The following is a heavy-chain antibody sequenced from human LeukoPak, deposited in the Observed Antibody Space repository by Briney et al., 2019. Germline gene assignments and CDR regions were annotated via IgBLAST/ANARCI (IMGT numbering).Heavy chain of an antibody. CDR2: INHSGST. Sequence: PSETLSLTCAVYGESFIYNYWTWIRQPPGKGLEWIGEINHSGSTNYNPSLKSRVTISVDTSKNQFSLKLSSVTAADTAVYYCASRGIAVAGLSGYYGGTVNWGQGTLVTVSS. CDR1: GESFIYNY. D-gene: IGHD6-19*01. CDR3: ASRGIAVAGLSGYYGGTVN. V-gene: IGHV4-34*01. J-gene: IGHJ4*02.